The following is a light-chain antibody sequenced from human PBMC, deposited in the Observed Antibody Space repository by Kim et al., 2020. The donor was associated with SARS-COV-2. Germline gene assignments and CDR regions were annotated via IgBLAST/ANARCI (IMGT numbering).Light chain of an antibody. CDR2: DNN. CDR1: SSNIGNNY. Sequence: QKVTISCSGSSSNIGNNYVSWDQQLPGTAPKLLIYDNNKRPSGIPDRFSGSKSGTSATLGITGLQTGDEADYYCGTWDSSLSANWVFGGGTQLTVL. J-gene: IGLJ3*02. V-gene: IGLV1-51*01. CDR3: GTWDSSLSANWV.